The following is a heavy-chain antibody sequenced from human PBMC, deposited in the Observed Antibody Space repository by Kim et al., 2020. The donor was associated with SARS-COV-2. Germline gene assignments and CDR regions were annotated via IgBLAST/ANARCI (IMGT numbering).Heavy chain of an antibody. CDR1: GFTFSSYA. CDR3: AKPSYNSGSYLDL. CDR2: IGASDGTT. J-gene: IGHJ4*02. V-gene: IGHV3-23*01. D-gene: IGHD6-19*01. Sequence: GGSLRLSCAASGFTFSSYAMSWVRQAPGKGLDWVSVIGASDGTTHYADSVRGRFTISRDNSKNTLFLQMNSLRADDTAVYYCAKPSYNSGSYLDLWGQGTLVTVSS.